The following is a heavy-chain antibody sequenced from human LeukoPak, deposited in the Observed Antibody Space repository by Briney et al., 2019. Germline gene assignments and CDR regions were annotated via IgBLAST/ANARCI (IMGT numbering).Heavy chain of an antibody. V-gene: IGHV3-30*18. CDR1: GFTFSSYG. CDR3: AKGPLLNYYDSSGYYYAY. Sequence: TGASLRLSCAASGFTFSSYGMHWVRQAPGKGLEWVAVISYDGSNKYYADSVKGRFTISRDNSKNTLYLQMNSLRAEDTAVYYCAKGPLLNYYDSSGYYYAYWGQGTLVTVSS. J-gene: IGHJ4*02. D-gene: IGHD3-22*01. CDR2: ISYDGSNK.